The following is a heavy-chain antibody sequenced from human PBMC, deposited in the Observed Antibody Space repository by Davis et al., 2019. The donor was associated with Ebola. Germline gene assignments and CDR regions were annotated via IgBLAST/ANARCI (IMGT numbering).Heavy chain of an antibody. J-gene: IGHJ6*02. CDR3: ARVLVSYYDFWSGYFEDYYYYGMDV. V-gene: IGHV3-21*01. CDR2: ISSSSSYI. D-gene: IGHD3-3*01. Sequence: GGSLRLSCAASGFTFSSYSMNWVRQAPGKGLEWVSSISSSSSYIYYADSVKGRFPISRDNAKNSLYLQMNSLRAEDTAVYYCARVLVSYYDFWSGYFEDYYYYGMDVWGQGTTVTVSS. CDR1: GFTFSSYS.